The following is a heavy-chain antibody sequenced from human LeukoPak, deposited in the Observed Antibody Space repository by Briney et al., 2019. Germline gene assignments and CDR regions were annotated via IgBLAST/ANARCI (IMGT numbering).Heavy chain of an antibody. V-gene: IGHV3-30-3*01. CDR1: GFTFSSYA. Sequence: QTGGSLRLSCAASGFTFSSYAMHWVRQAPGKGLEWVAVISYDGSNKYYADSVKGRFTISRDNSKNTLYLQMNSLRAEDTAVYYCARDRSWGHSFDYWGQGTLVTVSS. J-gene: IGHJ4*02. CDR3: ARDRSWGHSFDY. CDR2: ISYDGSNK. D-gene: IGHD3-16*01.